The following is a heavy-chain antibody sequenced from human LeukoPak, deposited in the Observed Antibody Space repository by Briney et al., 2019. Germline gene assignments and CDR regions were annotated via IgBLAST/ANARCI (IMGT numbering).Heavy chain of an antibody. CDR3: ARLRNYYDSSGYDY. CDR1: GGSISGHY. V-gene: IGHV4-4*09. CDR2: IYTSGST. D-gene: IGHD3-22*01. Sequence: PSETLSLTCTVSGGSISGHYWSWIRQPPGKGLEWIGYIYTSGSTNYNPSLKSRVAISVDTSKNQFSLKLSSVTAADTAVYYCARLRNYYDSSGYDYWGQGTLVTVSS. J-gene: IGHJ4*02.